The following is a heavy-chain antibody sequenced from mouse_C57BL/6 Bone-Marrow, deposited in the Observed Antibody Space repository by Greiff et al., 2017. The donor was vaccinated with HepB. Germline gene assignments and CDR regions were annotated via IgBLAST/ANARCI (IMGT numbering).Heavy chain of an antibody. CDR1: GYSITSDY. CDR2: ISYRGST. D-gene: IGHD2-2*01. Sequence: EVHLVESGPGLAKPSQTLSLTCSVTGYSITSDYWNWIRKFPGNKLEYMGYISYRGSTYYNPSLKSRISITRDTSKNQYYLQFMSVTTEHTATYYCARDTMDTTGFYYWGQCTTLKVSS. J-gene: IGHJ2*01. V-gene: IGHV3-8*01. CDR3: ARDTMDTTGFYY.